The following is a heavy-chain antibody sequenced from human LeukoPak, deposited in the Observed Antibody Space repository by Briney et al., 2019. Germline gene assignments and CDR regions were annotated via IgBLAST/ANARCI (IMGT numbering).Heavy chain of an antibody. CDR2: INPNSGGT. CDR1: GYTFTGYY. J-gene: IGHJ5*02. D-gene: IGHD6-13*01. CDR3: ARASRIAALKARNWFDP. V-gene: IGHV1-2*04. Sequence: GESLQISCKGSGYTFTGYYMHWVRQAPGQGLEWMGWINPNSGGTNYAQKFQGWVTMTRDTSISTAYMELSRLRSDDTAVYYCARASRIAALKARNWFDPWGQGTLVTVSS.